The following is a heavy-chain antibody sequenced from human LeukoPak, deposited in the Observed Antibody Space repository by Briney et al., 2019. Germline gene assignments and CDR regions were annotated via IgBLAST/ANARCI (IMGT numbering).Heavy chain of an antibody. D-gene: IGHD6-19*01. CDR1: GFTFSSYD. CDR3: ASRRSGWPNDAFDI. V-gene: IGHV3-48*01. CDR2: ISPSGGNT. J-gene: IGHJ3*02. Sequence: GGSLRLSCAASGFTFSSYDMSWVRQAPGKGLQWLAYISPSGGNTLYADSVKGRFTISRDNVKNVVYLQMNSLTPEDTALYYCASRRSGWPNDAFDIWGQGTMVTVTS.